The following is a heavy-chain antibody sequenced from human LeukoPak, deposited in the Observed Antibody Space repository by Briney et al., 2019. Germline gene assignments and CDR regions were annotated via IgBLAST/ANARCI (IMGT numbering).Heavy chain of an antibody. V-gene: IGHV4-39*07. D-gene: IGHD4-23*01. CDR2: IYYSGSS. CDR1: GGSISSSY. Sequence: SETLSLTCTVSGGSISSSYWGWIRQPPGKGLEWIGSIYYSGSSFDNPALKSRVTISVDTSKNQFSLKLSSVTAADTAVYYCARDADDYGGYNWFDPWGQGTLVTVSS. CDR3: ARDADDYGGYNWFDP. J-gene: IGHJ5*02.